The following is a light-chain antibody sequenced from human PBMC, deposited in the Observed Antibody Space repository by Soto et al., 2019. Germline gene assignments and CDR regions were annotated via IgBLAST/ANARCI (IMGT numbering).Light chain of an antibody. Sequence: EIVLTQSPGTLSLSPGERATLSCRASQSVSSSYLAWYQKKPGQAPRLLIYGASSRATGIPDRFSGSGSGTDFTLPISRLEPEDFAVYYCQQYGSPPYNFGQGTKLEIK. CDR3: QQYGSPPYN. CDR1: QSVSSSY. CDR2: GAS. V-gene: IGKV3-20*01. J-gene: IGKJ2*01.